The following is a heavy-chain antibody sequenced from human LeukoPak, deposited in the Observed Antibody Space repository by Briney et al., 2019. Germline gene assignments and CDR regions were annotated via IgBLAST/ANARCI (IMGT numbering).Heavy chain of an antibody. CDR3: ARPNRDCSGGSCYSGYFDY. J-gene: IGHJ4*02. V-gene: IGHV5-51*01. CDR2: IYPGDSDT. Sequence: HGESLQISCKGSGYSFTSYWIGWVRQMPGKGLEWMGIIYPGDSDTRYSPSFQGQVTISADKSISTAYLQWSSLKASDTAMYYCARPNRDCSGGSCYSGYFDYWGQGTLVTVSS. D-gene: IGHD2-15*01. CDR1: GYSFTSYW.